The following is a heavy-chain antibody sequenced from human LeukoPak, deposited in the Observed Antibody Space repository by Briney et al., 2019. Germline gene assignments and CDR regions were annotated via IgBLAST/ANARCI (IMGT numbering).Heavy chain of an antibody. V-gene: IGHV3-30*18. CDR3: AKGGSDFDY. CDR1: GFTFSSYS. D-gene: IGHD3-10*01. J-gene: IGHJ4*02. CDR2: ISYDGSNK. Sequence: HPGGSLRLSCAASGFTFSSYSMNWVRQAPGKGLEWVAVISYDGSNKYYADSVKGRFTISRDNSKNTLYLQMNSLRAEDTAVYYCAKGGSDFDYWGQGTLVTVSS.